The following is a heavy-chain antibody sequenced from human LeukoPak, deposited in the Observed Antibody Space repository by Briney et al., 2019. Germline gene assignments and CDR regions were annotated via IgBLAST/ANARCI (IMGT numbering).Heavy chain of an antibody. CDR1: GGSISSYY. Sequence: SETLSLTCTVSGGSISSYYWSWIRQPPGKGLEWIGYIYYSGSTNYNPSLKSRVTISVDTSKNQFSLKLSPVTAADTAVYYCARSGGIPSNFDYWGQGTLVTVSS. CDR2: IYYSGST. CDR3: ARSGGIPSNFDY. V-gene: IGHV4-59*08. D-gene: IGHD3-16*01. J-gene: IGHJ4*02.